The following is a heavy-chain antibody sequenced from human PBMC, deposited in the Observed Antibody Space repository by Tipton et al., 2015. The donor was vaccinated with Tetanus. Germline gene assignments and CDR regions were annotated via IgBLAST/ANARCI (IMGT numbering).Heavy chain of an antibody. V-gene: IGHV4-4*07. Sequence: TLSLTCTVSGVSISGYYWSWIRQPAGKGLEWIGRVDRSGTTHYNPSLKSRVTISIDRSKNQLSLKLTSVTAADTAVYYCARATSTGPAYNWFDPWGQGTLVTVSS. D-gene: IGHD2-8*02. CDR3: ARATSTGPAYNWFDP. CDR2: VDRSGTT. J-gene: IGHJ5*02. CDR1: GVSISGYY.